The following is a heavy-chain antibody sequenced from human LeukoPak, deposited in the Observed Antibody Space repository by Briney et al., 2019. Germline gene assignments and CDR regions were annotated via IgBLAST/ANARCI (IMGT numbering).Heavy chain of an antibody. V-gene: IGHV1-2*02. D-gene: IGHD3-10*01. Sequence: ASVKVSFKASGYTFTGYYMHWVRQAPGQGLEWMGWINPNSGGTNYAQKFQGRVTMTRDTSISTAYMELSRLRSDDTAVYYCARDVTMVRGVIYNYMDVWGKGTTVTVSS. J-gene: IGHJ6*03. CDR1: GYTFTGYY. CDR3: ARDVTMVRGVIYNYMDV. CDR2: INPNSGGT.